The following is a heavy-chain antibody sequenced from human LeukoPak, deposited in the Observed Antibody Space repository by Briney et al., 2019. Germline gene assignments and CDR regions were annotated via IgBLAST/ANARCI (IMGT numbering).Heavy chain of an antibody. Sequence: GGSLRLSCAASGFTVITNDMTWVRQAPGKGLEWVSVLYSDGNTKYADSVQGRITISRDNSKNTLYLEMNSLSPDDTAVYYCARGVEPLAANTLAYWGQGTLVTVSS. V-gene: IGHV3-53*01. J-gene: IGHJ4*02. CDR2: LYSDGNT. CDR3: ARGVEPLAANTLAY. CDR1: GFTVITND. D-gene: IGHD1-14*01.